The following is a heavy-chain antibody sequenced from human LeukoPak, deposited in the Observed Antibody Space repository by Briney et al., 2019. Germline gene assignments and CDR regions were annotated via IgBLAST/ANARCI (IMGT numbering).Heavy chain of an antibody. Sequence: ASVKVSCKASGYPFTSYYTHWVRQAPGQGLEWMGIINPRGGSISYAQKFQGRVTMTRDTSTSTVYMELSSLRSEDTAVYYCARDPPYDTSGYYFDYWGQGTLVTVSS. J-gene: IGHJ4*02. CDR3: ARDPPYDTSGYYFDY. V-gene: IGHV1-46*01. D-gene: IGHD3-22*01. CDR2: INPRGGSI. CDR1: GYPFTSYY.